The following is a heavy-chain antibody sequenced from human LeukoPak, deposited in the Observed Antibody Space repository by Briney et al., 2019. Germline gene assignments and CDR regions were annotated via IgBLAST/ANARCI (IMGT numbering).Heavy chain of an antibody. J-gene: IGHJ5*02. D-gene: IGHD3-10*01. CDR3: ARDLFSLGETADNWFHP. Sequence: PWGSLRLSCGASGFIFSSYWMSWVRQAPGKGLEWVANINQDGSGKYYVDSVKGRFTNSRDNAKHSLYLQMNSLRPEDTALYYCARDLFSLGETADNWFHPWGQGTLVTVSS. CDR1: GFIFSSYW. V-gene: IGHV3-7*01. CDR2: INQDGSGK.